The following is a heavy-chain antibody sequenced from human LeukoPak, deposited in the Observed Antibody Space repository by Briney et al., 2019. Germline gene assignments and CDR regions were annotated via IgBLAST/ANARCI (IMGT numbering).Heavy chain of an antibody. D-gene: IGHD3-22*01. CDR3: ATVFYDSSGYWLDY. CDR1: GYTFTGYY. CDR2: INPNSGGT. J-gene: IGHJ4*02. V-gene: IGHV1-2*02. Sequence: ASVKVSCKASGYTFTGYYMHWVRQAPGQGLEWMGWINPNSGGTNYAQKFQGRVTMTEDTSTDTAYMELSSLRSEDTAVYYCATVFYDSSGYWLDYWGQGTLVTVSS.